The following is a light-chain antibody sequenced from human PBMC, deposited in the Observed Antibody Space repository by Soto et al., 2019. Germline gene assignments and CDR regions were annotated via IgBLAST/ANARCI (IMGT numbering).Light chain of an antibody. CDR2: DVS. V-gene: IGKV3-11*01. Sequence: EVVLTQSPATLSLSPGEEATLSCRASQSVTKYLAWYQQKPGQTLRLLISDVSKRAPGIPARFSGSGSGTDFSLTISSLEPEDFAVYFCQQRSNWPLTFGGGTKVEI. CDR3: QQRSNWPLT. J-gene: IGKJ4*01. CDR1: QSVTKY.